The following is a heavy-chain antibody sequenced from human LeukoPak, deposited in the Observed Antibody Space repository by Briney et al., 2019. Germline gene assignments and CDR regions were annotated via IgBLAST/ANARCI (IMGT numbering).Heavy chain of an antibody. D-gene: IGHD1-14*01. J-gene: IGHJ6*02. V-gene: IGHV4-59*01. CDR3: ARASVTYNYYYGMDV. Sequence: KPSETLSLTCTVSGGSISSYYWSWIRQPPGKGLEWIGYIYYSGSTNYNPSLKSRVTISVDTSKNQFSLKLSSVTAADTAVYYCARASVTYNYYYGMDVWGQGTTVTVSS. CDR2: IYYSGST. CDR1: GGSISSYY.